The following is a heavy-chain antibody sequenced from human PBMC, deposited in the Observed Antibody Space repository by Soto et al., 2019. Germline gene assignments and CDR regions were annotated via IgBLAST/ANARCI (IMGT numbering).Heavy chain of an antibody. CDR1: GFTFSSYA. Sequence: EVQLLESGGGLVQPGGSLRLSCAASGFTFSSYAMSWVRQAPGKGLEWVSAISGSGGSTYYADSGKGRFTISRDNSKNTLYLQRNSLRAEDTAVYYCAKVTGWQQGGRWGQGTLVTVSS. D-gene: IGHD6-13*01. CDR3: AKVTGWQQGGR. CDR2: ISGSGGST. J-gene: IGHJ4*02. V-gene: IGHV3-23*01.